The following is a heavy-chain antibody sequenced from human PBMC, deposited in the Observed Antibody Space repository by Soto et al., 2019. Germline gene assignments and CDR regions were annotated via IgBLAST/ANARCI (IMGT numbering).Heavy chain of an antibody. CDR3: ARQRGYSYGVPYYYMDV. Sequence: GESLKISCKGSGYSFTSYWIGWVRQMPGKGLEWMGIIYPGDSDTRYSPSFQGQVTISADKSISTAYLQWSSLKASDTAMYYCARQRGYSYGVPYYYMDVWGKGTTVTVSS. CDR1: GYSFTSYW. D-gene: IGHD5-18*01. J-gene: IGHJ6*03. V-gene: IGHV5-51*01. CDR2: IYPGDSDT.